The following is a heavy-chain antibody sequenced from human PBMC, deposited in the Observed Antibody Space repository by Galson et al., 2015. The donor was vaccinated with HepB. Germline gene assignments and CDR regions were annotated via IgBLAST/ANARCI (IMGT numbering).Heavy chain of an antibody. CDR2: IYSGGST. D-gene: IGHD2-8*01. CDR3: VRSNRVQVTGLYFDY. CDR1: GFTVSSNY. V-gene: IGHV3-53*01. J-gene: IGHJ4*02. Sequence: SLRLSCAASGFTVSSNYMTWVRQAPGKGLEWVSVIYSGGSTYYADSVKGRFTISRDNSKNTLFLQMNSLRAEDTAVYYCVRSNRVQVTGLYFDYWGQGTLVTVSS.